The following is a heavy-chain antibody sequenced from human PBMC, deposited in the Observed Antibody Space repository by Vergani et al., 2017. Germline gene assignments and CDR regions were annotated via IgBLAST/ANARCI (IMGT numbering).Heavy chain of an antibody. CDR1: GYTFTDYY. CDR3: ARVLSAVSGIVVVP. D-gene: IGHD3-22*01. CDR2: INPNSGGT. V-gene: IGHV1-2*02. J-gene: IGHJ5*02. Sequence: QVQLVQSGAEVKKPGASVKVSCKASGYTFTDYYMHWVRQAPGQGLEWMGWINPNSGGTKYAQKFQGRVTMTRDTSIRTAYMELSRLRSDDTAVYYCARVLSAVSGIVVVPWGQGTLVTVSS.